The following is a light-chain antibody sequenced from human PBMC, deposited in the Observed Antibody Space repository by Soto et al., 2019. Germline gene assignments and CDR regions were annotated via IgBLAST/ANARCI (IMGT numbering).Light chain of an antibody. Sequence: EIVLTQSPATLSLSPGERATLSCRASQSVSSYLAWYQQKPGQAPRLLIYDASNRATGIPARFSGSGSGTDFTLTISSLEPEDFAVYYCQQRHSWPPIFTFGLGTKLDIK. V-gene: IGKV3-11*01. CDR3: QQRHSWPPIFT. CDR2: DAS. J-gene: IGKJ3*01. CDR1: QSVSSY.